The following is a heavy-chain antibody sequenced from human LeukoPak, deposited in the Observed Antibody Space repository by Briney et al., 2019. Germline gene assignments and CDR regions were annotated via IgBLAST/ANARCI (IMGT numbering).Heavy chain of an antibody. V-gene: IGHV3-30*01. CDR3: ARDSSSSWYYFDY. J-gene: IGHJ4*02. Sequence: PGRSLRLSCAASGFTFSSYAMHWVRQAPGKGLEWVAVISYDGSNKYYADSVKGRFTISRDNSKNTLYLQMNSLRAEDTAVYYCARDSSSSWYYFDYWGPGTLVTVSS. CDR2: ISYDGSNK. D-gene: IGHD6-13*01. CDR1: GFTFSSYA.